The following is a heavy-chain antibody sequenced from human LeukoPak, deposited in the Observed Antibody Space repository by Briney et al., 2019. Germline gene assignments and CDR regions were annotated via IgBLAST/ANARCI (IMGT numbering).Heavy chain of an antibody. CDR1: GGSISSSSYY. V-gene: IGHV4-39*01. J-gene: IGHJ5*02. CDR3: ARRRGITANWFDP. Sequence: SETLSLTCTVSGGSISSSSYYWGWIRQPPGKGLEWIGNIYYSGTTYYSPSLKSRVTISIDTSKNQFSLKLSSVTAADTAVYYCARRRGITANWFDPWGQGTLVTVSS. D-gene: IGHD3-10*01. CDR2: IYYSGTT.